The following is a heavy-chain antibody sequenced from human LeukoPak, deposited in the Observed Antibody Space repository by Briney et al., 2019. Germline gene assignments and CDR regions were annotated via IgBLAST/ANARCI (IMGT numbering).Heavy chain of an antibody. CDR1: GFTFSSYA. V-gene: IGHV3-23*01. Sequence: GGSLRLSCAASGFTFSSYAMSWVRQPPGKGLDWVSPISGSGGTTYYADSVKGRFTISRDNSKNTLYLQMNSLRAEDTAVYYCAKGGHDSYGTYFDYWGQGTLVTVSS. D-gene: IGHD5-18*01. J-gene: IGHJ4*02. CDR2: ISGSGGTT. CDR3: AKGGHDSYGTYFDY.